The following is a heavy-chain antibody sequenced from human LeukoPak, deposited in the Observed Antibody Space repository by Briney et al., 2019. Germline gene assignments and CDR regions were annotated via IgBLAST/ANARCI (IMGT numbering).Heavy chain of an antibody. Sequence: ASVKVSCKASGYTFTDYYIHWVRQAPGQGLEWMGWITPYSGCTDYAQKFQGRVTMTMDTSISTVYMELSRLRSDDTAVYYCAREFNTYYYGSGSHDAFDIWGQGTEVTVS. D-gene: IGHD3-10*01. CDR1: GYTFTDYY. CDR3: AREFNTYYYGSGSHDAFDI. J-gene: IGHJ3*02. V-gene: IGHV1-2*02. CDR2: ITPYSGCT.